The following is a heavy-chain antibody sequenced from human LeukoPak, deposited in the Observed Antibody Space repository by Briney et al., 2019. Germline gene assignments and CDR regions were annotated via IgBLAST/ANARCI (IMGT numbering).Heavy chain of an antibody. CDR2: ISGSGGST. CDR3: ARASIDYDYVWGSYRLTPFDY. J-gene: IGHJ4*02. Sequence: GGSLRLSCAASGFTFSSYAMSWVRQAPGKGLEWVSAISGSGGSTYYADSVKGRFTISRDNSKNTLYLQMNSLRAEDTAVYYCARASIDYDYVWGSYRLTPFDYWGQGTLVTVSS. D-gene: IGHD3-16*02. CDR1: GFTFSSYA. V-gene: IGHV3-23*01.